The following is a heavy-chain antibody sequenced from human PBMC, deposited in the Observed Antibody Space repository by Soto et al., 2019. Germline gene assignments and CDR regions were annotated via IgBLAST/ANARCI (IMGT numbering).Heavy chain of an antibody. J-gene: IGHJ3*02. CDR1: GGTFSSYA. V-gene: IGHV1-69*13. CDR3: ARESGYSSHDAFDI. CDR2: IIPIFGTA. Sequence: SVKVSCKASGGTFSSYAISWVRQAPGQGLEWMGGIIPIFGTANYAQKFQGRVTITADESTSTAYMELSSLRSEDTAVYYCARESGYSSHDAFDIGGQGKMVTVSS. D-gene: IGHD3-3*01.